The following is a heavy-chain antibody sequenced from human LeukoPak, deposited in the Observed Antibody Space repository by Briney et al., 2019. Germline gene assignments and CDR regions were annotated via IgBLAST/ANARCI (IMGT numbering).Heavy chain of an antibody. V-gene: IGHV3-7*01. CDR2: INQDGSDK. D-gene: IGHD3-10*01. J-gene: IGHJ6*02. Sequence: GGSLRLSCAASGFSLGNYWMSWVRQAPGKGLEWVANINQDGSDKYYVDSVMGRFTIFKDNAKNSVYLRMNSLRPEDTAIYYCAWYGVTHGLDVWGQGTTVTVSS. CDR1: GFSLGNYW. CDR3: AWYGVTHGLDV.